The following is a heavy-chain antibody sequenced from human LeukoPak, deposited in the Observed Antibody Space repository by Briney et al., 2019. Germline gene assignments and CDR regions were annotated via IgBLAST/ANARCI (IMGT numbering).Heavy chain of an antibody. CDR3: ATGGHVRVYDSSAYYGHY. J-gene: IGHJ4*02. CDR1: GGTFSSYA. Sequence: SVKVSCKASGGTFSSYAISWVRQAPGQGLEWMGGIIPIFGTANYAQKFQGRVTITADKSTSTAYMELSSLRSEDTAVYYCATGGHVRVYDSSAYYGHYWGQGTLVTVSS. D-gene: IGHD3-22*01. V-gene: IGHV1-69*06. CDR2: IIPIFGTA.